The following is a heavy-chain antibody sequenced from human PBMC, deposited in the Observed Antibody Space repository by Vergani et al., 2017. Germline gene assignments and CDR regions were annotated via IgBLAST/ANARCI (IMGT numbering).Heavy chain of an antibody. Sequence: QVTLKESGPALVKPTQTLTLTCTFSGFSLTTYGMRVSWIRQPPGKALEWLARIDWDDDTYYRTSLRTRLTISKDTFKNQVALTMTNMDPVDTTTYYCGRTRSDSRGYYLDYWGQGTLVTVSS. CDR2: IDWDDDT. V-gene: IGHV2-70*04. D-gene: IGHD3-22*01. J-gene: IGHJ4*02. CDR3: GRTRSDSRGYYLDY. CDR1: GFSLTTYGMR.